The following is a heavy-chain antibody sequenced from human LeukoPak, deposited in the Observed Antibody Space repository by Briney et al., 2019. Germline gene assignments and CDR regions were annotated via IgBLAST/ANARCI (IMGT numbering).Heavy chain of an antibody. CDR3: TRGSAFDI. Sequence: SETLSLTCTVSGGSISSYYWNWIRQSPSRGLEWLGRTYYRSKWYYDYEVSVKSRITINPDTSKNQFSLQLNSVTPEDTAVYYCTRGSAFDIWGQGTMVTVSS. V-gene: IGHV6-1*01. CDR2: TYYRSKWYY. J-gene: IGHJ3*02. CDR1: GGSISSYY. D-gene: IGHD3-10*01.